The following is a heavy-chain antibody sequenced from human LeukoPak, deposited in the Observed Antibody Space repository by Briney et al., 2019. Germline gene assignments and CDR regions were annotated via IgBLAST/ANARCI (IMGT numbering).Heavy chain of an antibody. Sequence: PRASVKVSCKASGGTFSSYAISWVRQAPGQGLEWMGGIIPIFGTANYAQKFQGRVTITADESTNTAYMEVSRLRSNGTAVDYRARALIAVAGFYYYSYMDVGGKGTTVTISS. J-gene: IGHJ6*03. V-gene: IGHV1-69*13. CDR2: IIPIFGTA. CDR3: ARALIAVAGFYYYSYMDV. CDR1: GGTFSSYA. D-gene: IGHD6-19*01.